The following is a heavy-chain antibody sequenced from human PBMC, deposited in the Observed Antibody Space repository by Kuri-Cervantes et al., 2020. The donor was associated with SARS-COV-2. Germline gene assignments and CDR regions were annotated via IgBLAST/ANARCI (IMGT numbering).Heavy chain of an antibody. CDR1: GGSISSYY. CDR3: ARFRIAATSGNWYFDL. D-gene: IGHD6-13*01. V-gene: IGHV4-59*08. J-gene: IGHJ2*01. Sequence: GSLRLSCTVSGGSISSYYWSWIRQPPGKGLEWIGSIYHSGSTYYNPSLKSRVTISVDTSKNQFSLKLSSVTAADTAVYYCARFRIAATSGNWYFDLWGRGTLVTVSS. CDR2: IYHSGST.